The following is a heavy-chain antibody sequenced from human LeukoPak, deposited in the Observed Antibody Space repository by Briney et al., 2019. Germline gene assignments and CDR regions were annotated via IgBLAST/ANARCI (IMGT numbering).Heavy chain of an antibody. V-gene: IGHV3-74*01. CDR1: GFTFSSYA. D-gene: IGHD6-6*01. J-gene: IGHJ4*02. CDR2: VKSDGSST. CDR3: ARVGSAHGIICLDY. Sequence: RPGGSLRLSCAASGFTFSSYAMHWVRQAPGKGLVWVSRVKSDGSSTSYADSVKGRFTISRDNARNTLYLQMNSLRAEDTAVYYCARVGSAHGIICLDYWGQGTLVTVSS.